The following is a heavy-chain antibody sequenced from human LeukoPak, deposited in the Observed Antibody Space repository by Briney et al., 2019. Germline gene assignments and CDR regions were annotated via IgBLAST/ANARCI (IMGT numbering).Heavy chain of an antibody. J-gene: IGHJ4*02. Sequence: PGGSLRPSCAASGLTFRNYGMHWVRQAPGKGLEWVAFIWYDGSNKYYVDSVKGRFTISRDNSKNTLFLQMSSLRVDDTAVYYCATDRSNSWVDYWGLGTLVTVAS. D-gene: IGHD6-19*01. V-gene: IGHV3-30*02. CDR1: GLTFRNYG. CDR2: IWYDGSNK. CDR3: ATDRSNSWVDY.